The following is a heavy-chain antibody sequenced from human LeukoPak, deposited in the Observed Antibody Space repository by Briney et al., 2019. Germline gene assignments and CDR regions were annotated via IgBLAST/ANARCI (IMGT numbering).Heavy chain of an antibody. V-gene: IGHV3-21*01. D-gene: IGHD5-12*01. Sequence: PWGSLRLSCAASGFTFSSYSMNWVRQAPGKGLEWVSSISSSSSYIYYADSVKGRFTISRDNAKNSLYLQMNSLRADDTAVYYCARDVGRYSGYDFNYWGQGTLVTVSS. J-gene: IGHJ4*02. CDR3: ARDVGRYSGYDFNY. CDR1: GFTFSSYS. CDR2: ISSSSSYI.